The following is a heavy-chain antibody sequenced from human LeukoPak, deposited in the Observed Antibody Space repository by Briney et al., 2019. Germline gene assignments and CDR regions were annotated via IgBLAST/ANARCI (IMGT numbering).Heavy chain of an antibody. CDR1: GGSISSNEW. V-gene: IGHV4-4*02. CDR3: ARDLRYSTRWFYYGMDV. D-gene: IGHD6-13*01. J-gene: IGHJ6*02. Sequence: SETLSLTCAVSGGSISSNEWWSWVRQPPGKGQEWIGEIYQSGSTNYNPSLKSRVTISVDKWKNQFSLKLTSVTAADTGVYYCARDLRYSTRWFYYGMDVWGQGTTVTVSS. CDR2: IYQSGST.